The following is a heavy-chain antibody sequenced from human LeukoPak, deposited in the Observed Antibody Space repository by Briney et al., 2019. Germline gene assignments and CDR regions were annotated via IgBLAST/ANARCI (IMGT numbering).Heavy chain of an antibody. Sequence: SETLSLTCTVSGGSISSGDYYWRWIRQPPGKGLEWIGYIYYSGSTYYNPSLKSRVTISVDTSKNQFSLKLSSVTAADTAVYYCARDYYGSGSPQPGGFDPWGQGTLVTVSS. J-gene: IGHJ5*02. CDR2: IYYSGST. D-gene: IGHD3-10*01. CDR1: GGSISSGDYY. V-gene: IGHV4-30-4*01. CDR3: ARDYYGSGSPQPGGFDP.